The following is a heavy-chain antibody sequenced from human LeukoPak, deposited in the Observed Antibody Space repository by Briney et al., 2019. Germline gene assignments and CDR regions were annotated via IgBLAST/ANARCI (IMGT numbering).Heavy chain of an antibody. J-gene: IGHJ4*02. CDR3: ARDFFHSSESRPFDY. V-gene: IGHV3-48*01. CDR2: ISGSSSTI. Sequence: GGSLRLSCEASGFIFSSYAMNWVRQAPGKGLEWGSYISGSSSTIYYADSVKGRFTISRDNGKNTLYLQMNSLRVEDTAVYYCARDFFHSSESRPFDYWGQGTLVTVSS. D-gene: IGHD3-22*01. CDR1: GFIFSSYA.